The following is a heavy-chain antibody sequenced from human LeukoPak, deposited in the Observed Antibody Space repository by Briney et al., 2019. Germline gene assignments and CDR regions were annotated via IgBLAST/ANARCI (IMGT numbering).Heavy chain of an antibody. J-gene: IGHJ4*02. Sequence: ASVKVSCKAPGGTFSSYAISWVRQAPGQGLEWMGVIIPIFGIANYAQKFQGRVTITTDESTSTAYMELSSLRSEDTAVYYCARSQYCSSTSCYWNYRWDYFDYWGQGTLVTVSS. CDR2: IIPIFGIA. CDR3: ARSQYCSSTSCYWNYRWDYFDY. CDR1: GGTFSSYA. D-gene: IGHD2-2*01. V-gene: IGHV1-69*05.